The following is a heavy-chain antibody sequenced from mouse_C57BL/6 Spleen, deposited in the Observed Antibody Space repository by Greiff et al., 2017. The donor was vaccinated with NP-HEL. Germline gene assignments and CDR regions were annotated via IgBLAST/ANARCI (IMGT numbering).Heavy chain of an antibody. CDR3: ARDDGYDRAMDY. D-gene: IGHD2-2*01. CDR1: GYSITSGYY. CDR2: ISYDGSN. Sequence: EVQLVESGPGLVKPSQSLSLTCSVTGYSITSGYYWNWIRQFPGNKLEWMGYISYDGSNNYNPSLKNRISITRDTSKNQFFLKLNSVTTEDTATYYWARDDGYDRAMDYWGQGTSVTVSS. V-gene: IGHV3-6*01. J-gene: IGHJ4*01.